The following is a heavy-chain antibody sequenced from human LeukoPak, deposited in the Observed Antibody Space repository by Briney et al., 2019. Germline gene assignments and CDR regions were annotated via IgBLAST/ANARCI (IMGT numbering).Heavy chain of an antibody. Sequence: SVKVSCKASGYTFTSYPISWVRRAPGQGLEWVGWITTYNGNTNYAQKLQGRVTMITDTSTSTAYMDLRGLRSDDTAVYYCARGYDYGDYVGDFDYWGQGTLVTVSS. CDR2: ITTYNGNT. D-gene: IGHD4-17*01. CDR3: ARGYDYGDYVGDFDY. CDR1: GYTFTSYP. J-gene: IGHJ4*02. V-gene: IGHV1-18*01.